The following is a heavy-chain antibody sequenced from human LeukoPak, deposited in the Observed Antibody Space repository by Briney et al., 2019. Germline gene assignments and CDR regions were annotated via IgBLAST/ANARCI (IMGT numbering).Heavy chain of an antibody. V-gene: IGHV3-23*01. Sequence: GGSLRLACAASGFTFSSYAMSWVRQAPGKGLEWVSAISGSGGSTYYADSVKGRFTISRDNSKNTLYLQMNSLRAEDTAVYYCAKDPLYGDYAEYFQHWGQGTLVTVSS. CDR1: GFTFSSYA. CDR3: AKDPLYGDYAEYFQH. CDR2: ISGSGGST. J-gene: IGHJ1*01. D-gene: IGHD4-17*01.